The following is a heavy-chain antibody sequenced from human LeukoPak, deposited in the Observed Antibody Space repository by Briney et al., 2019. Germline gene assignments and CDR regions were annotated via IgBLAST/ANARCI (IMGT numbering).Heavy chain of an antibody. Sequence: SETLSLTCTVSGGSISSGDYYWSWIRQPAGKGLEWIGRIYTSGSTNYNPSLKSRVTISVDTSKNRFSLKLSSVTAADTAVYYCARDSGWYYFDYWGQGTLVTVSS. V-gene: IGHV4-61*02. D-gene: IGHD6-19*01. CDR3: ARDSGWYYFDY. J-gene: IGHJ4*02. CDR2: IYTSGST. CDR1: GGSISSGDYY.